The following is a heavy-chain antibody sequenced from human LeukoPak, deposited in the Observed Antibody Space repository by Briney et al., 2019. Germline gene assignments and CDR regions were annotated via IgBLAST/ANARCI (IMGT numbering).Heavy chain of an antibody. J-gene: IGHJ4*02. D-gene: IGHD2-8*02. V-gene: IGHV3-21*01. CDR3: ARDLVG. Sequence: VGTLRPSRAASGFTFSSYSMNWVRQAPGTGLEWASPITSSSSYIYYPDPAKGRFTISRDNAKNSLYLKMNSMRAEDTAVYYCARDLVGWGQGTLVTVSS. CDR1: GFTFSSYS. CDR2: ITSSSSYI.